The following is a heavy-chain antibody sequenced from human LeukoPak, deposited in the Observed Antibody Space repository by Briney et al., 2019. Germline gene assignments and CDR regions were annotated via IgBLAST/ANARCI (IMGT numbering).Heavy chain of an antibody. D-gene: IGHD3-9*01. CDR3: ARSGRRSYDILTGGHRGRFDP. CDR1: GGSISSSSYY. CDR2: IYYSGST. J-gene: IGHJ5*02. V-gene: IGHV4-39*07. Sequence: SETLSLTCTVSGGSISSSSYYWGWIRQPPGKGLEWIGSIYYSGSTYYNPSLKSRVTISVDTSKNQFSLKLSSVTAADTAVYYCARSGRRSYDILTGGHRGRFDPWGQGTLVTVSS.